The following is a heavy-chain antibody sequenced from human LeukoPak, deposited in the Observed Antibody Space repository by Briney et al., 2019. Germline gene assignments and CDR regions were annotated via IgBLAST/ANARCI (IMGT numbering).Heavy chain of an antibody. CDR2: IYHSGST. V-gene: IGHV4-38-2*02. D-gene: IGHD3-9*01. CDR3: ARVRNYDILTGYYNGQYNWFDP. J-gene: IGHJ5*02. Sequence: SETLSLTCTVSGYSISSGYYWGWIRQPPGKGLEWMGYIYHSGSTYYNPSLKSRVTISVDRSKNQFSLKLSSVTAADTAVYYCARVRNYDILTGYYNGQYNWFDPWGQGTLVTVSS. CDR1: GYSISSGYY.